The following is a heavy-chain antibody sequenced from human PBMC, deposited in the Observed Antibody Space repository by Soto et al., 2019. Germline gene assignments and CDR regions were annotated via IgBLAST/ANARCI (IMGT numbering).Heavy chain of an antibody. D-gene: IGHD2-8*01. V-gene: IGHV2-5*02. J-gene: IGHJ4*02. Sequence: SGPTLVNPTQTLTLTCTFSGFSLSTSGVGVGWIRQPPGKALEWLALIYWDDDRRYSPSLKSRLTITKDTSKNQVVLTMTNMDPVDTATYYCAHSSGYCTNGVCPPLAYWGQGTLVTVSS. CDR3: AHSSGYCTNGVCPPLAY. CDR2: IYWDDDR. CDR1: GFSLSTSGVG.